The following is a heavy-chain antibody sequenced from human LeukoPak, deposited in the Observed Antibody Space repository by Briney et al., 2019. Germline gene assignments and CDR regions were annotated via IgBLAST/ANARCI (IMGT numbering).Heavy chain of an antibody. J-gene: IGHJ4*02. CDR3: ARDEGNYYGMAFDF. Sequence: SETLSLTCTVSGASISNDYWNWIRQSPEKGLEWIGYVSYRGATNYNPSLRSRVTISGDTSKNQFSLRLTSVSAADTAMYFCARDEGNYYGMAFDFWGQGILVTVSS. V-gene: IGHV4-59*01. CDR1: GASISNDY. D-gene: IGHD3-10*01. CDR2: VSYRGAT.